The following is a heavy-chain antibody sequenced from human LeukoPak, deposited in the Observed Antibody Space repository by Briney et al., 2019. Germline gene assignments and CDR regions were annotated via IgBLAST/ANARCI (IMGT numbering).Heavy chain of an antibody. CDR2: ISGDGTTT. D-gene: IGHD2-21*02. CDR3: ARRPAYCGGDCFFSDY. V-gene: IGHV3-74*01. CDR1: GFIFSSFW. Sequence: PGGSLRLSCAASGFIFSSFWMHWVRQAPGKGLVWVSRISGDGTTTTYADSVKGRFTISRDNAKNTLYLQLNSPSAEDTAVYYCARRPAYCGGDCFFSDYWGQGTLVTVSS. J-gene: IGHJ4*02.